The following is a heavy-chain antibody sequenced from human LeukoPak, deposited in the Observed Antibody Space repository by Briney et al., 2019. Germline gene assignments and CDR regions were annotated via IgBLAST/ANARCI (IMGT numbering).Heavy chain of an antibody. V-gene: IGHV3-23*01. CDR2: IRGSGGST. J-gene: IGHJ4*02. CDR1: GFTFSSYA. D-gene: IGHD3-9*01. Sequence: GGSLRLSCAASGFTFSSYAMGWVRQAPGKGLEWVSAIRGSGGSTYYADSVKGRFTISRDNSKNTLYLQMNSLRAEDTAVYYCAKERYFDWLLSANYFDYWDQGTLVTVSS. CDR3: AKERYFDWLLSANYFDY.